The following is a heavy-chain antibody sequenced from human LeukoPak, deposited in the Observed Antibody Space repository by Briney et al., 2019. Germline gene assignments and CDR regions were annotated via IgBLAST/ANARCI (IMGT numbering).Heavy chain of an antibody. CDR1: GGSISSSSYY. J-gene: IGHJ5*02. CDR3: ASVYSSSWYVWFDP. D-gene: IGHD6-13*01. CDR2: IYYSGST. Sequence: SETLSLTCTVSGGSISSSSYYWGWIRQPPGKGLEWIGSIYYSGSTYYNPSLKGRVTISVDTSKNQFPLKLSSVTAADTAVYYCASVYSSSWYVWFDPWGQGSLVTVSS. V-gene: IGHV4-39*01.